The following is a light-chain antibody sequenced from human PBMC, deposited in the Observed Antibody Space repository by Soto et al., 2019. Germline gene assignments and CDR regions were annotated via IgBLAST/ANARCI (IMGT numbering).Light chain of an antibody. CDR2: DNN. Sequence: QAVVTQPPSVSGAPGQRVTISCTGTTSNIGAPHAVHWYQQVSGTAPKLLVYDNNNRPSGVPDRFTCSKSGTSASLAITGLQSEDEADYFCLSFDNSLSRSVFGGGTKLTVL. J-gene: IGLJ2*01. CDR1: TSNIGAPHA. CDR3: LSFDNSLSRSV. V-gene: IGLV1-40*01.